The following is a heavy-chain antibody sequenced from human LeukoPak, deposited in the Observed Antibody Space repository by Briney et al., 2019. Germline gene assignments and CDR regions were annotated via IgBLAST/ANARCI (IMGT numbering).Heavy chain of an antibody. CDR2: IDPSDSYT. Sequence: GESLKSSCKGSGYSFTSYWISWVRQMPGKGLEWMGRIDPSDSYTNYSPSFQGHVTISADKSISTAYLQWSSLKASDTAMYYCARLAYSTTWSAARFDPWGQGTLVTVSS. CDR3: ARLAYSTTWSAARFDP. J-gene: IGHJ5*02. CDR1: GYSFTSYW. V-gene: IGHV5-10-1*01. D-gene: IGHD3-16*01.